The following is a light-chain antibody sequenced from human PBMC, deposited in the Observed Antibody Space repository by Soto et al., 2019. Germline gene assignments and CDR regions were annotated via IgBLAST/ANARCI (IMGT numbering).Light chain of an antibody. J-gene: IGLJ1*01. CDR3: SSYSISTAYL. CDR1: SSDVGGYHY. CDR2: EVS. V-gene: IGLV2-14*01. Sequence: QSALTQPASVSGSPGQSITISCTATSSDVGGYHYVSWYQLLPGKTPKLILLEVSIRPSGVAYRFSGSKSVNTASLTISGLQAEDEADYFCSSYSISTAYLFGTGTKVTVL.